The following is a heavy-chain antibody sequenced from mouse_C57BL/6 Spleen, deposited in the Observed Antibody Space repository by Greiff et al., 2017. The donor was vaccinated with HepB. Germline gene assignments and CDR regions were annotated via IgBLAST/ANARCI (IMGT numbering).Heavy chain of an antibody. V-gene: IGHV1-69*01. J-gene: IGHJ2*01. CDR3: ARSFYYYGSSYLDY. CDR1: GYTFTSYW. D-gene: IGHD1-1*01. Sequence: QVQLQQPGAELVMPGASVKLSCKASGYTFTSYWMHWVKQRPGQGLEWIGEIDPSDSYTNYNQKFKGKSTLTVDKSSSTPYMQLSSLTSEDSAVYYCARSFYYYGSSYLDYWGQGTTLTVSS. CDR2: IDPSDSYT.